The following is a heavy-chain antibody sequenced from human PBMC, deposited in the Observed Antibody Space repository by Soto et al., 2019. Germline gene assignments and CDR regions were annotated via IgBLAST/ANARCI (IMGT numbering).Heavy chain of an antibody. Sequence: ASVKVSCKASGYTFTSYGISWVRQAPGQGLEWMGWISAYNGNTNYAQKLQGRVTMTTDTSTSTAYMELRSLRSDDTAVYYCARMVDIVVVPAAIQGDYWGQETLVTVSS. V-gene: IGHV1-18*01. D-gene: IGHD2-2*02. CDR2: ISAYNGNT. J-gene: IGHJ4*02. CDR1: GYTFTSYG. CDR3: ARMVDIVVVPAAIQGDY.